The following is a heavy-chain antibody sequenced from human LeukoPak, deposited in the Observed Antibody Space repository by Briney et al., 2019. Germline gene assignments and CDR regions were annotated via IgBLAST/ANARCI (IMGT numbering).Heavy chain of an antibody. CDR3: ARDPSRSCAGGNCFSS. CDR2: VFFSGNT. V-gene: IGHV4-39*07. D-gene: IGHD2-15*01. CDR1: GDSISTSSYY. Sequence: SETLSLTCTVSGDSISTSSYYWGWIRQPPGKGLERIGSVFFSGNTYYEPSLKSRVTISVATSTNQFSLNVRSVSAADTAVYYCARDPSRSCAGGNCFSSWGQGTLVIVSS. J-gene: IGHJ5*02.